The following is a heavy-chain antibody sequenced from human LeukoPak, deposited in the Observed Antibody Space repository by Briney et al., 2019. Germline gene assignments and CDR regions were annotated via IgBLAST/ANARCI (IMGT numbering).Heavy chain of an antibody. V-gene: IGHV1-8*01. Sequence: ASVKVSYKASGYTFTSSEINWVRQATGQGLEWMGWMNPNSGNTGYAQKFQGRVTMTRNTSISTAYMELSSLRSEDTAVYYCARGVYDIWTGYNYGMDVWGQETTDTVSS. J-gene: IGHJ6*02. CDR1: GYTFTSSE. D-gene: IGHD3-9*01. CDR2: MNPNSGNT. CDR3: ARGVYDIWTGYNYGMDV.